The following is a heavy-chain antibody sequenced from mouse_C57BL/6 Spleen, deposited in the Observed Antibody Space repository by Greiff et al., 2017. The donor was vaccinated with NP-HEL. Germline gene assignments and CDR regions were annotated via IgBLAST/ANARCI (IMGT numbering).Heavy chain of an antibody. J-gene: IGHJ3*01. CDR1: GYTFTDYE. CDR3: TRADDYVPFAY. CDR2: IDPETGGT. D-gene: IGHD2-4*01. Sequence: ESGAELVRPGASVTLSCKASGYTFTDYEMHWVKQTPVHGLEWIGAIDPETGGTAYNQKFKGKAILTADKSSSTAYMELRSLTSEDSAVYYCTRADDYVPFAYWGQGTLVTVSA. V-gene: IGHV1-15*01.